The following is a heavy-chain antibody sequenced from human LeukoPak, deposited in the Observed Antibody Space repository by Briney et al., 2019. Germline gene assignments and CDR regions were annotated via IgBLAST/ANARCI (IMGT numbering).Heavy chain of an antibody. Sequence: GGSLRLSCAASGFSFTYFGLHWVRQAPGKGLEWVALISTDPSNKNYADSVKGRFTIPRDNSINTLYLQMRSLRLEDTAVYYCVKDSSTTWFGRDSKWGRGTLVTVSS. J-gene: IGHJ4*02. D-gene: IGHD3-10*01. V-gene: IGHV3-30*18. CDR1: GFSFTYFG. CDR3: VKDSSTTWFGRDSK. CDR2: ISTDPSNK.